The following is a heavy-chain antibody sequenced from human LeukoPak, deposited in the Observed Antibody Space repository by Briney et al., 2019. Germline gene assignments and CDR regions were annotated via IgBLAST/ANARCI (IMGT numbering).Heavy chain of an antibody. V-gene: IGHV3-21*01. Sequence: PGGSLRLSCAASGFTFSSYSMNWVRQAPGKGLEWVSSISSSSSYIYYADSVKGRFTISRDNAKNSLYLQMNGLRAEDTAVYYCARDEYSGRSHFDYWGQGTLVTVPS. CDR3: ARDEYSGRSHFDY. CDR1: GFTFSSYS. J-gene: IGHJ4*02. CDR2: ISSSSSYI. D-gene: IGHD1-26*01.